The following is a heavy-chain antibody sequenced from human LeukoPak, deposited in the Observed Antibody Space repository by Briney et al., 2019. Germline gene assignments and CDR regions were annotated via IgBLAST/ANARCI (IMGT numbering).Heavy chain of an antibody. CDR2: INHSGST. CDR1: GGSISSSSYY. CDR3: AREELDYYDSSGYYY. J-gene: IGHJ4*02. V-gene: IGHV4-39*07. D-gene: IGHD3-22*01. Sequence: SETLSLTCTVSGGSISSSSYYWGWIRQPPGKGLEWIGEINHSGSTNYNPSLKSRVTISVDTSKNQFSLKLSSVTAADTAVYYCAREELDYYDSSGYYYWGQGTLVTVSS.